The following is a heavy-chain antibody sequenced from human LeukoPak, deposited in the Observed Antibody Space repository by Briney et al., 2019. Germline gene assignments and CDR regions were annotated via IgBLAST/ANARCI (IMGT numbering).Heavy chain of an antibody. CDR1: GGTFSSYG. Sequence: SVKVSCKTSGGTFSSYGITWVRQAPGRGLDWMGGILPIFETTNYAQKFHGRLTISADTATTTADMELRSLSSDGTAVYYRGRDLAVPAAIHDAYEMWGQGTVVTVSP. D-gene: IGHD2-2*01. CDR2: ILPIFETT. V-gene: IGHV1-69*06. CDR3: GRDLAVPAAIHDAYEM. J-gene: IGHJ3*02.